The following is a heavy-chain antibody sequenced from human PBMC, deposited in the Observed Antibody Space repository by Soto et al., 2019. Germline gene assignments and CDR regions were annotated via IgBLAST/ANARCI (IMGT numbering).Heavy chain of an antibody. D-gene: IGHD2-2*01. CDR1: SDSVSSSSYY. J-gene: IGHJ4*01. V-gene: IGHV4-61*01. CDR2: IHHSGST. CDR3: ARGGRYCSSTSCYTYFFDY. Sequence: PSETLSLTCTVSSDSVSSSSYYWSWVRQPPGKGLEWIGYIHHSGSTNFNPSLKSRVTISVDTSKNQFSLRLSSVTAADTAMYYCARGGRYCSSTSCYTYFFDYWGHGTPVTVSS.